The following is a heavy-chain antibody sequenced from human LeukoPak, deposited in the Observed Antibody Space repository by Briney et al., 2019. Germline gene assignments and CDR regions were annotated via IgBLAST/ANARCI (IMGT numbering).Heavy chain of an antibody. CDR1: GFTSISFG. Sequence: GSLRLSCAASGFTSISFGVRWVRQAPGRGLDWVAVIWSDSSYIYYADSVKGRFTISIDNSKNTLYLQMHNLRAEDTAVYYCASVSGSCSTTYCSIDVCSEGTTVTVSS. CDR3: ASVSGSCSTTYCSIDV. D-gene: IGHD3-10*01. CDR2: IWSDSSYI. V-gene: IGHV3-33*08. J-gene: IGHJ6*03.